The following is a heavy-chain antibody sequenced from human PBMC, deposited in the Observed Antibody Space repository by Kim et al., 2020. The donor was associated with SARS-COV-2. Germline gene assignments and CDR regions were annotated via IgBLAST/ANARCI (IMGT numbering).Heavy chain of an antibody. Sequence: SETLSLTCTVSGGSISSYYWSWIRQPPGKGLEWIGNIYYSGSTNYNPSLKSRVTISVDTSKNQFSLKLNSVTAADTAVYYCARRGRGAVAVIWAFDIWGQGTMVTVSS. CDR3: ARRGRGAVAVIWAFDI. D-gene: IGHD6-19*01. V-gene: IGHV4-59*08. CDR2: IYYSGST. CDR1: GGSISSYY. J-gene: IGHJ3*02.